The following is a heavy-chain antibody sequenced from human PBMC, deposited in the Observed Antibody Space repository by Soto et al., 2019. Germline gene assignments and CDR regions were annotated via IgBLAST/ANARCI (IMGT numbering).Heavy chain of an antibody. Sequence: GGSLRLSCAASGFTFSTYPMSWVRQASGKGLEWVSHISGSGGSTYSADSLKGRFTISRDNSKNTLYLQMNSLRAEDTAVYYYAKNRNSYDGSGYYSFPLDVWGQGTTVTVSS. CDR3: AKNRNSYDGSGYYSFPLDV. CDR1: GFTFSTYP. D-gene: IGHD3-22*01. CDR2: ISGSGGST. J-gene: IGHJ6*02. V-gene: IGHV3-23*01.